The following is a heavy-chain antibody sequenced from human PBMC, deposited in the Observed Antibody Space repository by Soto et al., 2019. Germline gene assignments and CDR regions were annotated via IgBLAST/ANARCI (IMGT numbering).Heavy chain of an antibody. V-gene: IGHV4-34*01. CDR3: ARPKGSGSYVSWFDP. CDR1: GGSFSGYY. CDR2: INHSGST. J-gene: IGHJ5*02. D-gene: IGHD3-10*01. Sequence: QVQLQQWGAGLLKPSETLSLTCAVYGGSFSGYYWSWIRQPPGKGLEWIGEINHSGSTNYNPSLKSRVTISVDTSKNQFSLKLSSVTAADTAVYYCARPKGSGSYVSWFDPWGQGTLVTVSS.